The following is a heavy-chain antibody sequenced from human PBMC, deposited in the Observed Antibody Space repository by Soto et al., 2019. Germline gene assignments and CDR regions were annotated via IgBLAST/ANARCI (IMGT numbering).Heavy chain of an antibody. CDR3: ARSPGYYFDY. J-gene: IGHJ4*02. CDR1: GGSIGSGGYY. CDR2: IYYSGIT. V-gene: IGHV4-31*03. Sequence: PSETLFLTCTVSGGSIGSGGYYWSWIRQHPGKGLERIGYIYYSGITYYNPSLKSRVTISVDTSKNQFSLKLSPVTAADTAVYYCARSPGYYFDYWGQGTLVTVSS.